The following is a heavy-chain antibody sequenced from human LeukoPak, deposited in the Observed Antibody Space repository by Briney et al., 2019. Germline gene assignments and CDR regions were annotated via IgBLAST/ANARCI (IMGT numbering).Heavy chain of an antibody. D-gene: IGHD3-22*01. J-gene: IGHJ4*02. CDR3: AKGYYYDSSGYYGPLGD. CDR2: ISGSGGST. CDR1: GFTFSSYA. Sequence: GGSLRLSCAASGFTFSSYAMSWVRQAPRKGLEWVSAISGSGGSTYYADSVKGRFTISRDNSKNTLYLQMNSLRAEDTAVYYCAKGYYYDSSGYYGPLGDWGQGTLVTVSS. V-gene: IGHV3-23*01.